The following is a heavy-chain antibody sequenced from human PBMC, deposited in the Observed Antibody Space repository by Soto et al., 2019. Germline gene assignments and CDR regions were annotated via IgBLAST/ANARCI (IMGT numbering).Heavy chain of an antibody. CDR2: IWYDGSNK. CDR3: ARDLVGYYGSGSYYPSPYYYYGMDV. CDR1: GFTFSSYG. D-gene: IGHD3-10*01. Sequence: GGSLRLSCAASGFTFSSYGMHWVRQAPGKGLEWVAVIWYDGSNKYYADSVKGRFTISRDNSKNTLYLQMNSLRAEDTAVYYCARDLVGYYGSGSYYPSPYYYYGMDVWGQGTTVTVSS. V-gene: IGHV3-33*01. J-gene: IGHJ6*02.